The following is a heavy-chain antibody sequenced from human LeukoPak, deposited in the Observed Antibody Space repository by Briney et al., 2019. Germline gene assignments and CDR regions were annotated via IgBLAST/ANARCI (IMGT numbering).Heavy chain of an antibody. D-gene: IGHD2-21*01. CDR1: GYTFTAYY. CDR3: AKRGGALSD. CDR2: MNPNNGDT. V-gene: IGHV1-2*02. J-gene: IGHJ4*02. Sequence: ASVKVSCKASGYTFTAYYIHWVRQVPGQGLEWMGWMNPNNGDTKSAPEFQGRVAMTRVTSINTAYMETTGLTPADTAIYYCAKRGGALSDWGQGTPVTVTS.